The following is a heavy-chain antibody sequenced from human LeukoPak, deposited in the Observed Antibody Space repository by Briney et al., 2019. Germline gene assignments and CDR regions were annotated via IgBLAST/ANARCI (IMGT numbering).Heavy chain of an antibody. Sequence: ASVKVSFQASVGTFRNYGISWLRQAPGQGLEWVGGIIPGFATTNYAQKFQGRVTLTADESTSKAYMELSSLCGDDTAVYYCVRGGIGVVGGTFSYYYYGMYVWGQGTKVTVNS. V-gene: IGHV1-69*13. CDR3: VRGGIGVVGGTFSYYYYGMYV. CDR1: VGTFRNYG. CDR2: IIPGFATT. D-gene: IGHD6-19*01. J-gene: IGHJ6*01.